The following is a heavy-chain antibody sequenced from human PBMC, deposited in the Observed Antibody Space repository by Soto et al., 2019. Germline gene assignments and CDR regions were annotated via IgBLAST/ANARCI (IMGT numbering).Heavy chain of an antibody. CDR3: ARQGAPPGSYFDY. Sequence: QVQLVESGGGVVQPGRSLRLSCAASGFTFSSYAMHWVRQAPGKGLEWVAVISYDGSNKYYADSVKGRFTISRDNSKNTLYRQMNSLRAEDTAVYYCARQGAPPGSYFDYWGQGTLVTVSS. V-gene: IGHV3-30-3*01. CDR1: GFTFSSYA. CDR2: ISYDGSNK. J-gene: IGHJ4*02. D-gene: IGHD1-26*01.